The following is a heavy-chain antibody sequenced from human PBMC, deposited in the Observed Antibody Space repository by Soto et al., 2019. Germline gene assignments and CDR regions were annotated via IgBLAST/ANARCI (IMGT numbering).Heavy chain of an antibody. CDR2: ISYDGSNK. CDR1: GFTFSSYA. Sequence: ALRLSCAGSGFTFSSYAIHWVRQAPGKGLEWVAVISYDGSNKYYADSVKGRFTISRDNSKNTLYLQMNSLRAEDTAVYYCASGPRGGYDFDYWGQGTLVTVSS. J-gene: IGHJ4*02. CDR3: ASGPRGGYDFDY. D-gene: IGHD5-12*01. V-gene: IGHV3-30-3*01.